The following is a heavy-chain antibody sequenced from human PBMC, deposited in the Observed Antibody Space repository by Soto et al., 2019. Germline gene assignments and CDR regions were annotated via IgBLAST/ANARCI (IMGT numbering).Heavy chain of an antibody. CDR1: GGTFSSYA. CDR3: ARRRDTIFGVVVYYYYGMDV. V-gene: IGHV1-69*13. CDR2: IIPIFGTA. J-gene: IGHJ6*02. D-gene: IGHD3-3*01. Sequence: PSVKVSCKASGGTFSSYAISWVRQAPGQGLEWMGGIIPIFGTANYAQKFQGRVTITADESTSTAYMELSSLRSEDTAVYYCARRRDTIFGVVVYYYYGMDVWGQGTTVTVSS.